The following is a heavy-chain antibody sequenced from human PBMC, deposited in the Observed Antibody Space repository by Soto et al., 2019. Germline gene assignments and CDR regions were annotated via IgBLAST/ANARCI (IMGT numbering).Heavy chain of an antibody. CDR1: GGSISSGGYY. CDR3: ARVRVGNPTIFGVVPLYYFDY. D-gene: IGHD3-3*01. J-gene: IGHJ4*02. CDR2: IYYSGST. Sequence: QVQLQESGPGLVKPSQTLSLTCTVSGGSISSGGYYWSWIRQHPGKGLEWIGYIYYSGSTYYNPSLKSRVTISVDTSKNQFSLKLSSVTAADTAVYYCARVRVGNPTIFGVVPLYYFDYWGRGTLVTVSS. V-gene: IGHV4-31*03.